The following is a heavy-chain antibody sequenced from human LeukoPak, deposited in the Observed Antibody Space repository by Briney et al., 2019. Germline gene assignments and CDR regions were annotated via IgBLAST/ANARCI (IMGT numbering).Heavy chain of an antibody. V-gene: IGHV4-39*07. J-gene: IGHJ4*02. CDR3: ARYTLDEAYFFDY. D-gene: IGHD2-2*03. Sequence: PSETLSLTCTVSGGSISSTIDYWGWIRQPPGKGLEWIGSIYYNGNTYYNSSLKSRVTISVDTSKNQFSLKLSSVTAADTAVYYCARYTLDEAYFFDYWGQGTLVTVPS. CDR1: GGSISSTIDY. CDR2: IYYNGNT.